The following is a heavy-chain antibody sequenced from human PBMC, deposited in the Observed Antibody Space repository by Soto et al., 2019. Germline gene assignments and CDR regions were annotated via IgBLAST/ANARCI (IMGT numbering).Heavy chain of an antibody. D-gene: IGHD2-15*01. V-gene: IGHV3-74*01. J-gene: IGHJ6*02. Sequence: LRLSCAASGFTFSSYWMHWVRQAPGKGLVWVSRINSDGSSTSYADSVKGRFTISRDNAKNTLYLQMNSLRAEDTAVYYCARDTGYCSGGSCYIGDYYYGMDVWGQGTTVTVSS. CDR3: ARDTGYCSGGSCYIGDYYYGMDV. CDR1: GFTFSSYW. CDR2: INSDGSST.